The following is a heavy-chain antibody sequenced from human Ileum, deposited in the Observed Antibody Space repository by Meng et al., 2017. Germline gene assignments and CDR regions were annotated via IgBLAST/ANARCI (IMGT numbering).Heavy chain of an antibody. CDR3: TTPRDGYNYDFDS. CDR2: ISGDVTTT. Sequence: GGSLRLSCAASGFTFSFYWMHWVRQSPGEGLVWVSGISGDVTTTTYADSVKGRFTISRDNARNTLYLQMSSLRDEDTAIYYCTTPRDGYNYDFDSWGQRTLVTVSS. J-gene: IGHJ4*02. CDR1: GFTFSFYW. D-gene: IGHD5-24*01. V-gene: IGHV3-74*01.